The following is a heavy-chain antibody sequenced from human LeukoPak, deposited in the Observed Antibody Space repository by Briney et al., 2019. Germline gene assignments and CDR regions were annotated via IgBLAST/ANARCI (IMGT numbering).Heavy chain of an antibody. CDR2: ISYDGSNK. D-gene: IGHD4-17*01. Sequence: GGSLRLSCAASGFSFSSYGMHWVRQALGKGLEWVAVISYDGSNKYYSDSVKGRFTISRDNSKNTLYLQLNSLRVEDTAVYYCAKAPFGDGDYGGSDYWGQGTLVTVSS. CDR1: GFSFSSYG. J-gene: IGHJ4*02. V-gene: IGHV3-30*18. CDR3: AKAPFGDGDYGGSDY.